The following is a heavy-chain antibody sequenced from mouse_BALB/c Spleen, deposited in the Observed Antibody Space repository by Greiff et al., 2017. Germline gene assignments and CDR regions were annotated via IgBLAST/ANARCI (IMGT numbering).Heavy chain of an antibody. CDR3: ARRELAWFAY. CDR2: ISNGGGST. Sequence: DVKLVESGGGLVQPGGSLKLSCAASGFTFSSYTMSWVRQTPEKRLEWVTYISNGGGSTYYPDTVKGRFTISRDNAKNTLYLQMSSLKSEDTAMYYCARRELAWFAYWGQGTLVTVSA. CDR1: GFTFSSYT. D-gene: IGHD4-1*01. J-gene: IGHJ3*01. V-gene: IGHV5-12-2*01.